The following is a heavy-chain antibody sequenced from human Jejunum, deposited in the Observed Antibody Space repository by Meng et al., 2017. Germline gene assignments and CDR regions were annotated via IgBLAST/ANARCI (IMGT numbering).Heavy chain of an antibody. D-gene: IGHD2-21*02. CDR1: GFIFSDYY. J-gene: IGHJ4*02. CDR3: ARESSAYCGGDCYGSFDY. Sequence: GESLKISCAASGFIFSDYYMSWIRQAPGKGLEWVSYISSSGSTIYYADSVKGRFTISRDNAKNSLYLQMNSLRAEDTAVYYCARESSAYCGGDCYGSFDYWGQGTLVTVSS. CDR2: ISSSGSTI. V-gene: IGHV3-11*01.